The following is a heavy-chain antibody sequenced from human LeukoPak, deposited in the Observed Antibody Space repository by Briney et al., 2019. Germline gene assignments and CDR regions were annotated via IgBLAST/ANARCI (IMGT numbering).Heavy chain of an antibody. CDR1: GGSISSSSHY. J-gene: IGHJ4*02. D-gene: IGHD5-12*01. V-gene: IGHV4-39*07. Sequence: SETLSLTCTVSGGSISSSSHYWGWIRQPPGKGLEWIGSIYYSGSTNYNPSLKSRVTISADTSKNQFSLKLSSVTAADTAVYYCARQTHSGYTPPPFDYWGQGTLVTVSS. CDR2: IYYSGST. CDR3: ARQTHSGYTPPPFDY.